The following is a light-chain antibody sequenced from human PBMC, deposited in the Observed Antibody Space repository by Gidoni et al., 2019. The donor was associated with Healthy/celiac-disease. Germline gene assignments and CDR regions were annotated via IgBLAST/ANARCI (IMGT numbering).Light chain of an antibody. V-gene: IGKV3-20*01. CDR3: QYYGCSLYT. J-gene: IGKJ2*01. Sequence: DIVLTQSTGTLSLSPGERATLSCRASQSVSSSYLAWYQQNPGQAPRLLIYGASSRATGLPDMCRGSGSGTFFTLTISRQDPEYFVVYYCQYYGCSLYTFGQGTKLEIK. CDR2: GAS. CDR1: QSVSSSY.